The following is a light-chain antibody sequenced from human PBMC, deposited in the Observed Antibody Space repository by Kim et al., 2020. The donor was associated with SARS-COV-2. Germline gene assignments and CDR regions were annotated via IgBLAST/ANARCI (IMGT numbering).Light chain of an antibody. CDR2: VNSDGSH. J-gene: IGLJ3*02. V-gene: IGLV4-69*01. CDR1: SGHSSYA. CDR3: QTWGTGFWV. Sequence: ASVKLTCTLSSGHSSYAIAWHQQQPEKGPRYLMKVNSDGSHNKGDGIPDRFSGSSSGAERHLTISSLQSEDEAEYYCQTWGTGFWVFGGGTKLTVL.